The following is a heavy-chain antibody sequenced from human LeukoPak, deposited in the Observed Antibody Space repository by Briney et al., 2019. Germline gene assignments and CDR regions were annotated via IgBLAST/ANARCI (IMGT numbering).Heavy chain of an antibody. D-gene: IGHD4-23*01. J-gene: IGHJ6*02. CDR3: ARDNGGPAYYYYGMDV. Sequence: SQTLSLTCTVSGGSISSGDYYWSWIRQPPGKGLEWIGYIYYSGSTYYNPSLKSRVTISVDTSKNQFSLKLSSVTAADTAVYYCARDNGGPAYYYYGMDVWGQGTTVTVSS. CDR1: GGSISSGDYY. CDR2: IYYSGST. V-gene: IGHV4-30-4*01.